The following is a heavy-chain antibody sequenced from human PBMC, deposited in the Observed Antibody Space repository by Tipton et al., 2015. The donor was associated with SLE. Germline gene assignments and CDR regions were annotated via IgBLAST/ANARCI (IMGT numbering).Heavy chain of an antibody. J-gene: IGHJ4*02. V-gene: IGHV3-21*01. CDR2: ISSGSTYI. Sequence: SLRLSCAASGFTLNTYSMNWVRQAPGKGLEWVASISSGSTYIHYADSVRGRFIISRDNAQNSLYLQMDSLRAEDTAVYYCARTSFNYYDSSGPIGYWGQGTLVTVSS. CDR3: ARTSFNYYDSSGPIGY. CDR1: GFTLNTYS. D-gene: IGHD3-22*01.